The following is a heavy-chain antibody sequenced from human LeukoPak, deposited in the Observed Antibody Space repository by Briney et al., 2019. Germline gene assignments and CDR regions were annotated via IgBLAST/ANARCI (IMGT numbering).Heavy chain of an antibody. CDR3: ARRQIYFDY. J-gene: IGHJ4*02. CDR2: VYTDGST. Sequence: SETLSLTCTVSGGSISPYFWSWIRQPPGKGLEWIGYVYTDGSTKYNPSLKSRVTISLDTSKSQLSLKLSSMTAADTAVYYCARRQIYFDYWGQGTLVT. CDR1: GGSISPYF. V-gene: IGHV4-4*08.